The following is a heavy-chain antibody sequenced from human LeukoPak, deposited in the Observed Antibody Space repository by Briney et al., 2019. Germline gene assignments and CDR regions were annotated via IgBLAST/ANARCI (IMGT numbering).Heavy chain of an antibody. Sequence: GGSLRLSCVASGFTFSTYTMNWVRQAPGKGLEWLSNIRSTTSDMYYVDSVKGRFTISRDNAQNSLYLQMSSLRVEDTAVYYCARDKDWAFDYWGQGILVTVSS. CDR2: IRSTTSDM. V-gene: IGHV3-48*01. CDR3: ARDKDWAFDY. CDR1: GFTFSTYT. J-gene: IGHJ4*02. D-gene: IGHD3/OR15-3a*01.